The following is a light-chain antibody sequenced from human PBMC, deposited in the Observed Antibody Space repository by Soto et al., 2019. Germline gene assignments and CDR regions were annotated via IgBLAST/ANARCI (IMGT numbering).Light chain of an antibody. CDR3: QKYNSAPRT. CDR1: QSVSSN. CDR2: GAS. J-gene: IGKJ1*01. V-gene: IGKV3-15*01. Sequence: EIVLTPSPGTLSLSPGERATLSCRASQSVSSNLAWYQQKPGQAPRLLIYGASTRATGIPARFSGSGSGTDFTLTISSLQPEDVATYYCQKYNSAPRTFGQGTKVDIK.